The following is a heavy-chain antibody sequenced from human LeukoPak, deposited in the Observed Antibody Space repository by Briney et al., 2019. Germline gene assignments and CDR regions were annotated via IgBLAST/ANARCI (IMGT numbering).Heavy chain of an antibody. V-gene: IGHV1-46*01. CDR3: VSSGYDRAIDY. CDR2: INPSGGST. J-gene: IGHJ4*02. D-gene: IGHD5-12*01. CDR1: GYTFTSYY. Sequence: ASVKVSCKASGYTFTSYYMHWVRQAPGQGLEWMGIINPSGGSTSYAQKFQGRVTMTRDTSTSTVYMELSSLRSEDTAVYYCVSSGYDRAIDYWGQGTLVAVSS.